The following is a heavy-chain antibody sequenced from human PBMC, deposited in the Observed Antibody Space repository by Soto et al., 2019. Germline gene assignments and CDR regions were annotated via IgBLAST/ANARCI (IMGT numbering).Heavy chain of an antibody. CDR2: INPSGGST. V-gene: IGHV1-46*01. D-gene: IGHD6-13*01. Sequence: ASVKVSCKASGYTFTSYYMHWVRQAPGQGLEWMGIINPSGGSTSYAQKFQGRVTMTRDTSTSTVYMELSSLRSEDTAVYYCARSAIAAAGTSGSFDYWGQGTLVTVSS. CDR3: ARSAIAAAGTSGSFDY. CDR1: GYTFTSYY. J-gene: IGHJ4*02.